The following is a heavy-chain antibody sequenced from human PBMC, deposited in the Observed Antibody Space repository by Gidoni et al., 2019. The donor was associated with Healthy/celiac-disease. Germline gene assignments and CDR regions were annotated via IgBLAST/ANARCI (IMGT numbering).Heavy chain of an antibody. J-gene: IGHJ4*02. D-gene: IGHD3-22*01. V-gene: IGHV3-23*01. CDR2: ISGSGGST. CDR1: GFTFSSYA. CDR3: ATSYDSSGYYHY. Sequence: EVQLLEPGGGLVQPGGSVSLSCEASGFTFSSYAMCWVRQAPGKGLEWVSAISGSGGSTYYADSVMGRFTISRDNSKNTLYLQMNSLRAEDTAVYYCATSYDSSGYYHYWGQGTLVTVSS.